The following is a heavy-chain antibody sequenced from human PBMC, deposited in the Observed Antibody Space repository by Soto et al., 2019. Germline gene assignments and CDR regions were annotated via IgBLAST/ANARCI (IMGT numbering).Heavy chain of an antibody. CDR3: ARGYYDSSGYPAEYFQH. Sequence: GASVKVSCKASGGTFSSYAISWVRQAPGQGLEWMGGIIPIFGTANYAQKFQGRVTITADESTSTAYMELSSLRSEDTAVYYCARGYYDSSGYPAEYFQHWGQGTLVTVSS. CDR1: GGTFSSYA. J-gene: IGHJ1*01. D-gene: IGHD3-22*01. V-gene: IGHV1-69*13. CDR2: IIPIFGTA.